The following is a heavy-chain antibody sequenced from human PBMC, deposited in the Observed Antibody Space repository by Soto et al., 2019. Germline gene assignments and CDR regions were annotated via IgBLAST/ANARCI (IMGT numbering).Heavy chain of an antibody. CDR3: ASKYYDFWSGYYWAPAFDY. Sequence: PXATLSLTFAVYGGSFSGYYWSWIRQPPGKGLEWIGEINHSGSTNYNPSLKSRVTISVDTSKNQFSLKLSSVTAADTAVYYCASKYYDFWSGYYWAPAFDYWGQGTLVTVSS. CDR1: GGSFSGYY. D-gene: IGHD3-3*01. J-gene: IGHJ4*02. V-gene: IGHV4-34*01. CDR2: INHSGST.